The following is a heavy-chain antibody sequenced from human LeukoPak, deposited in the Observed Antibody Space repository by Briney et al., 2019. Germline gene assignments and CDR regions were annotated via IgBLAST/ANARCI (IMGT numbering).Heavy chain of an antibody. CDR3: AKGAQWLVRPDGDY. Sequence: GGSLRLSCAASGFTFSSYGMHWVRQAPGKGLEWVAVISYDGSNKYYADSAKGRFTISRDNSKNTLYLQMNSLRAEDTAVYYCAKGAQWLVRPDGDYWGQGTLVTVSS. CDR1: GFTFSSYG. D-gene: IGHD6-19*01. CDR2: ISYDGSNK. V-gene: IGHV3-30*18. J-gene: IGHJ4*02.